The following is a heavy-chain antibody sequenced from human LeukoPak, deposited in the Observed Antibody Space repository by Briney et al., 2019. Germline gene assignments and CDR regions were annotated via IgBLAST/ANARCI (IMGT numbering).Heavy chain of an antibody. V-gene: IGHV4-34*01. CDR2: INHSGST. J-gene: IGHJ4*02. CDR3: ASLGYCSSTSCSDY. D-gene: IGHD2-2*01. CDR1: GGSFSGYY. Sequence: SETLSLTCAVDGGSFSGYYWSWIRQPPGKGLEWIGEINHSGSTNYNPSLKSRVTISVDTSKNQFSLKLSSVTAADTAVYYCASLGYCSSTSCSDYWGQGTLVTVSS.